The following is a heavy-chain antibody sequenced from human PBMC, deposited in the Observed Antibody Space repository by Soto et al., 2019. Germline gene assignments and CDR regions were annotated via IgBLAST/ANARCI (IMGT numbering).Heavy chain of an antibody. CDR3: ASTKDETLYFDY. Sequence: SETLSLTCTVSGDSISITSYYWGWVRQPPGKGLEWIGSIHYSGSTHYNPSLQSRVTISVDASKKQFSLKLRSVTAADSAVYYCASTKDETLYFDYWGQGTLVTVSS. CDR1: GDSISITSYY. D-gene: IGHD2-15*01. V-gene: IGHV4-39*01. CDR2: IHYSGST. J-gene: IGHJ4*02.